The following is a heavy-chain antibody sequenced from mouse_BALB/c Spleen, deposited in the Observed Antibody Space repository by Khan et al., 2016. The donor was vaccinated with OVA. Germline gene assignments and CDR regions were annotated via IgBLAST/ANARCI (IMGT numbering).Heavy chain of an antibody. CDR2: INTYTGEP. V-gene: IGHV9-3-1*01. Sequence: QIQLVQSGPELKKPGETVKISCKASGYTFTNYGMNWVKQTPGEGLKWMGRINTYTGEPTYAGDFKGRFAFSLETSASTAFLQINNLNIEDTAIYFCARVGYSGTLDYWGQGTSVTVSS. J-gene: IGHJ4*01. CDR1: GYTFTNYG. CDR3: ARVGYSGTLDY.